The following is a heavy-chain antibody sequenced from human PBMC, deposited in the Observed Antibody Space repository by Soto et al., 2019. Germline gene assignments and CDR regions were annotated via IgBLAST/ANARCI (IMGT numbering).Heavy chain of an antibody. J-gene: IGHJ4*02. CDR3: ARGGVY. D-gene: IGHD2-8*01. CDR1: GFNFSNYD. V-gene: IGHV3-48*03. CDR2: ISGTGFTT. Sequence: XGSLTLSCPASGFNFSNYDMNWVRQAPEVGLEWIAFISGTGFTTYYADSAWPRFTISRDNSQSALFLQMDSLTVDDSGIYFCARGGVYWGQGVPVTVSS.